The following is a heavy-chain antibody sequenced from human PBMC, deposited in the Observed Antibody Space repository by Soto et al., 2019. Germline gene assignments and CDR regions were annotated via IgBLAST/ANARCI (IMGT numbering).Heavy chain of an antibody. CDR1: GFTLRSYE. CDR3: ARDKGYYYGMDV. Sequence: GGSLRLSCAASGFTLRSYEMSWVRQAPGKGLEWVSYISNSGSTIYYADSVKGRFTISRDNAKNSLYLQMNSLRAEDTAVYYCARDKGYYYGMDVWGQGTTVTVSS. V-gene: IGHV3-48*03. CDR2: ISNSGSTI. J-gene: IGHJ6*02.